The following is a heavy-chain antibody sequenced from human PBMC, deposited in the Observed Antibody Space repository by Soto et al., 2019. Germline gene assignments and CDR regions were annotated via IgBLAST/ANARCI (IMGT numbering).Heavy chain of an antibody. CDR3: AQDRGSCSGASCFYSIYY. CDR2: ISYDGSNK. Sequence: QVQLVESGGGVVQPGRSLRLSCAASGFTFSNHGIHWVRQAPGKGLEWVAVISYDGSNKDYADSVKGRFTISRDNSKNTLDLQMNSLRTEDTAVYYCAQDRGSCSGASCFYSIYYWGQGTLVTVSS. J-gene: IGHJ4*02. CDR1: GFTFSNHG. D-gene: IGHD2-15*01. V-gene: IGHV3-30*18.